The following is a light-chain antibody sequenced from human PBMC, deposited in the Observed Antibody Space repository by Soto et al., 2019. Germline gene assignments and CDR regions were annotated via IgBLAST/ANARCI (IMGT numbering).Light chain of an antibody. CDR1: NIGSKS. Sequence: SYELTQPPSVSVAPGQTARIPCGGNNIGSKSVHWYQQKPGQAPVLFVYDDSDRPSGIPERFSGSKSGNAASLTVSGLLAEDEADYYCYSYAGNTRVFGTGTKLTVL. J-gene: IGLJ1*01. V-gene: IGLV3-21*02. CDR2: DDS. CDR3: YSYAGNTRV.